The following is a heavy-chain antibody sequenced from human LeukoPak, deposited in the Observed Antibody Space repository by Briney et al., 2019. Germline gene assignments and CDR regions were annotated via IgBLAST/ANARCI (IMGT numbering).Heavy chain of an antibody. Sequence: SETLSLTCTVSGCSLTGYHWSWIRQPPGKGLEWIGYIYSSGSTEYKPSLKSRATISADTSKHQFSLKLTSVTAAYTAIYYCARRNDVDIWGQGTMVTVSS. V-gene: IGHV4-4*08. J-gene: IGHJ3*02. CDR2: IYSSGST. D-gene: IGHD3-16*01. CDR1: GCSLTGYH. CDR3: ARRNDVDI.